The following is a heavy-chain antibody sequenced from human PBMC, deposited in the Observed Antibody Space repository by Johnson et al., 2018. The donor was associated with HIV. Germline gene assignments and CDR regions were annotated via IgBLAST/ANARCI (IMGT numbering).Heavy chain of an antibody. J-gene: IGHJ3*02. V-gene: IGHV3-30*02. CDR3: AREGRGSSSGAFDI. D-gene: IGHD6-6*01. CDR1: GFTFSSYG. CDR2: IRYDGTNT. Sequence: QVQLVESGGGLVKPGGSLRLSCAASGFTFSSYGIHWVRQAPGKGLEWVAFIRYDGTNTYYADSVKGRVTISRDNSKNTLSLQMNSRRAEDMAVYYCAREGRGSSSGAFDIWGQGTMVTVSS.